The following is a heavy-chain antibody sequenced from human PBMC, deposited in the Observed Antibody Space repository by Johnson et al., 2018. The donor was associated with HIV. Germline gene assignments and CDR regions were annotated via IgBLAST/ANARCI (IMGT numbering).Heavy chain of an antibody. Sequence: VQLVESGGGVVRPGGSLRLSCAASGFTFDDYAMHWVRQAPGRGLEWVSGISWNSGRIGYADSVKGLFTISRDNAKNTLYLQMNSLRPEDTALYYCATRKDILTGYDAFDIWGQGTMVTVSA. CDR3: ATRKDILTGYDAFDI. CDR2: ISWNSGRI. D-gene: IGHD3-9*01. CDR1: GFTFDDYA. V-gene: IGHV3-9*01. J-gene: IGHJ3*02.